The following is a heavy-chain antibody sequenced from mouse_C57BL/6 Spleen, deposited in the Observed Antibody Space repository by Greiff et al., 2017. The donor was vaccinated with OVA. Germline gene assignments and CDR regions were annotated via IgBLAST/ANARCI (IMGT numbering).Heavy chain of an antibody. Sequence: VHLVESGAELARPGASVKLSCKASGYTFTSYGISWVKQRTGQGLEWIGEIYPRSGNTYYNEKFKGKATLTADKSSSTAYMELRSLTSEDSAVYFCASYYDHFDYWGQGTTLTVSS. CDR3: ASYYDHFDY. CDR1: GYTFTSYG. J-gene: IGHJ2*01. D-gene: IGHD2-4*01. V-gene: IGHV1-81*01. CDR2: IYPRSGNT.